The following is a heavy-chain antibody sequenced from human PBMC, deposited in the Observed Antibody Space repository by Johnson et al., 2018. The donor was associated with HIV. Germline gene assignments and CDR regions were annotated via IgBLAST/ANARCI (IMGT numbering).Heavy chain of an antibody. CDR3: ARGTLAAFDI. V-gene: IGHV3-7*03. CDR2: IKQDGSEK. CDR1: GFTFDDYT. J-gene: IGHJ3*02. Sequence: EVQLVESGGVVVQPGGSLRLSCAASGFTFDDYTMHWVRQAPGKGLEWVANIKQDGSEKYYVDSVKGRFTISRDNAKNSVYLQMNSLRAEDTAVYYCARGTLAAFDIWGQGTMVTVSS. D-gene: IGHD2-2*01.